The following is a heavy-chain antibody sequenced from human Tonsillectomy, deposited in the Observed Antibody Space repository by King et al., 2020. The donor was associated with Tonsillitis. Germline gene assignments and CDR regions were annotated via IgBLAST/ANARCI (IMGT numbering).Heavy chain of an antibody. CDR3: ARVDIVVVPTAVSYFDL. D-gene: IGHD2-2*01. CDR2: INHSGST. J-gene: IGHJ2*01. V-gene: IGHV4-34*01. Sequence: VQLQQWGAGLLKPSETLSLTCAVYGGSFSGYYWSWIRQPPGKGLEWIGEINHSGSTNYNPSLKSRVTISVDTSKKQFSLKLSSVTAADTAVYYCARVDIVVVPTAVSYFDLWGRGTLVTVSS. CDR1: GGSFSGYY.